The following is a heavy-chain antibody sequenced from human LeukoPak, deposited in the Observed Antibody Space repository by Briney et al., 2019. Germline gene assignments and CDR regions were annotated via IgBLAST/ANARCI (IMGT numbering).Heavy chain of an antibody. Sequence: SETLSLTCTVSGGSISSYYWSWIRQPPGKGLEWIGYIYYSGSTNYNPSLKSRVTISVDTSKNQFSLKLSSVTAADTAVYYCAREGYCSGGSCYSGNERVLDYWSQGTLVTVSS. V-gene: IGHV4-59*12. CDR1: GGSISSYY. J-gene: IGHJ4*02. CDR2: IYYSGST. D-gene: IGHD2-15*01. CDR3: AREGYCSGGSCYSGNERVLDY.